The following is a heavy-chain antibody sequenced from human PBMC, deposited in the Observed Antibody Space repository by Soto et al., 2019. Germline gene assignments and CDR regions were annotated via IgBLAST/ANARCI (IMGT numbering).Heavy chain of an antibody. Sequence: SVKVSCKPSGATFSRYSITWVRQAPGHGLEWIGRIIPIFGIASYAQKFQGRVTITADESTSTAYMELSSLRSDDTAVYFCAREARDRETGLVPAAIDGMDVWG. CDR1: GATFSRYS. J-gene: IGHJ6*02. V-gene: IGHV1-69*13. CDR2: IIPIFGIA. CDR3: AREARDRETGLVPAAIDGMDV. D-gene: IGHD2-2*01.